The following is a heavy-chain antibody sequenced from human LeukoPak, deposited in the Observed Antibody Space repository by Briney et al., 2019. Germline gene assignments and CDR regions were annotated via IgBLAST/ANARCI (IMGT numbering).Heavy chain of an antibody. V-gene: IGHV4-30-2*01. CDR2: IYHSGST. CDR1: GSSVSSGYS. CDR3: ARGLDGAGFDY. J-gene: IGHJ4*02. Sequence: SETPSLTCTVSGSSVSSGYSWSWIRQPPGKGLEWIGYIYHSGSTYYNPSLKSRVTISVDRSKNQFSLKLSSVTAADTAVYYCARGLDGAGFDYWGQGTLVTVSS. D-gene: IGHD4-17*01.